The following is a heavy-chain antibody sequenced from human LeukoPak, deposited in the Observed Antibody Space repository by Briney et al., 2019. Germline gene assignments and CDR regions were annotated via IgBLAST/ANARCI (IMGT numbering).Heavy chain of an antibody. D-gene: IGHD1-1*01. Sequence: SSGTLSLTCAVYGGSFSDYYWSWIRQPPGKGLEWIGEINHGGSTNYNPSLKSRVTISIDTSKNQFSLKVSSVTAADTAVYYCARDLERRFDYWGQGTLVTVSS. V-gene: IGHV4-34*01. J-gene: IGHJ4*02. CDR2: INHGGST. CDR3: ARDLERRFDY. CDR1: GGSFSDYY.